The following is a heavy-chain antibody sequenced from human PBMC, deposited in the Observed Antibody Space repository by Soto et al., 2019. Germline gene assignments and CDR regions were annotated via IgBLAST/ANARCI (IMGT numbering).Heavy chain of an antibody. J-gene: IGHJ3*02. CDR3: ARRDIVATSGAFDI. V-gene: IGHV4-31*03. CDR1: GGSISSGNYY. CDR2: IHYSGTT. Sequence: SETLSLTCTVSGGSISSGNYYWSWIRQHPGKGLEWIGYIHYSGTTYYNPSLKSRITISVDTSKNQFSLMLSSVTAADTAVYYCARRDIVATSGAFDIWGQGTMVTVSS. D-gene: IGHD5-12*01.